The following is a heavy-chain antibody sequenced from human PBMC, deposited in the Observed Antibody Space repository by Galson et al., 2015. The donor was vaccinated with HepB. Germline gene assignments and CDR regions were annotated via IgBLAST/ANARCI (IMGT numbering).Heavy chain of an antibody. V-gene: IGHV1-46*01. CDR2: INPSGGNT. Sequence: SVKVSCKASGYIFTSYYIHWVRQAPGQGLEWMGVINPSGGNTNYAQKFQGRVTMTRDTSTSTIYMELSSLRPEDTAVYYCARESQIAAAPPRHSRNWFNRWCQGTLVSGSS. CDR1: GYIFTSYY. D-gene: IGHD6-13*01. J-gene: IGHJ5*02. CDR3: ARESQIAAAPPRHSRNWFNR.